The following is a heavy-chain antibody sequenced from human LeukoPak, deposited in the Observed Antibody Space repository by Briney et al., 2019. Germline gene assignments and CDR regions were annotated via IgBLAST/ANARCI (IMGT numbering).Heavy chain of an antibody. V-gene: IGHV1-18*04. CDR1: GYTFTGSY. CDR3: AREMYYGMDV. J-gene: IGHJ6*02. CDR2: ISGYNGNT. Sequence: GASVKVSCKASGYTFTGSYMDWVRQAPGQGLEWMGWISGYNGNTNYAQKLQGRVTMTTDTSTSTAYMELRSLRSDDTAVYYCAREMYYGMDVWGQGTTVTVSS.